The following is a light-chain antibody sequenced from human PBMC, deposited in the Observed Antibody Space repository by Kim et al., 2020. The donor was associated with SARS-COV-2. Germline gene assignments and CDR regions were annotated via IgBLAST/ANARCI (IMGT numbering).Light chain of an antibody. J-gene: IGLJ3*02. CDR1: NIVTKN. V-gene: IGLV3-9*01. CDR2: RDT. CDR3: QVWDSSTWV. Sequence: SYELTQPLSVSVALGQTARITCGGNNIVTKNVHWYQQKPGQAPVLVMYRDTNRPSGIPERFSGSNSGNTATLTISRAPAGDEADYYCQVWDSSTWVFGGG.